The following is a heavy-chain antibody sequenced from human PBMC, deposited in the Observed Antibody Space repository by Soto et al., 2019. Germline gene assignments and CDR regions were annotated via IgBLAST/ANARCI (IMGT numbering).Heavy chain of an antibody. CDR3: AREKGASRYYFGLDV. J-gene: IGHJ6*02. CDR2: IIPIFGTA. V-gene: IGHV1-69*13. D-gene: IGHD2-2*01. Sequence: SVKVSCKASGGTFSSYAISWVRQAPGQGLEWMGGIIPIFGTANYAQKFQGRVTLYLQMSSLRAEDTAVYYCAREKGASRYYFGLDVWGQGTTVTVSS. CDR1: GGTFSSYA.